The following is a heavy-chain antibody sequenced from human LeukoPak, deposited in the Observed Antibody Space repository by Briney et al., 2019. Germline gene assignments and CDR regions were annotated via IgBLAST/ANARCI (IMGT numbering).Heavy chain of an antibody. D-gene: IGHD2-2*01. CDR1: GYTFTSYG. CDR2: ISAYNGNT. J-gene: IGHJ3*01. Sequence: APVKVSCKASGYTFTSYGISWVRQAPGQGLEWMGWISAYNGNTNYAQKLQGRVTMTTDTSTSTAYMELRSLRSDDTAVYYCARDPLVYCSSTSCYRIGDDACDFWGQGTMVSVPS. CDR3: ARDPLVYCSSTSCYRIGDDACDF. V-gene: IGHV1-18*01.